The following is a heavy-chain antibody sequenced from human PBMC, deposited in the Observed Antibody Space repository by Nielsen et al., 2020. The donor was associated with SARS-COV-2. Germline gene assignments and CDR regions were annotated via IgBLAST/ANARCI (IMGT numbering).Heavy chain of an antibody. D-gene: IGHD1-14*01. CDR3: ARLEVGDRLPDEYYYYYYGMDV. J-gene: IGHJ6*02. CDR2: IDPSDSYT. V-gene: IGHV5-10-1*01. Sequence: VRQMPGKGLEWMGRIDPSDSYTNYSPSFQGHVTISADKSISTAYLQWSSLKASDTAMHYCARLEVGDRLPDEYYYYYYGMDVWGQGTTVTVSS.